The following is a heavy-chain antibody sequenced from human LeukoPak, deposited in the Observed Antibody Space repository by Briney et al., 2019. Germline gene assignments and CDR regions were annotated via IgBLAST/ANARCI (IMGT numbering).Heavy chain of an antibody. CDR1: GFTFSSFA. D-gene: IGHD3-22*01. J-gene: IGHJ4*02. CDR3: AKDFDSYYDSTGYGASFSY. V-gene: IGHV3-23*01. CDR2: IFQGGGEI. Sequence: PGGSLRLSCAASGFTFSSFAMIWVRQPPGKGLEWVSSIFQGGGEIHYADSVKGRFTISRDNSKNTLYLQMNNLRAEDTALYYCAKDFDSYYDSTGYGASFSYWGQGTLVTVSS.